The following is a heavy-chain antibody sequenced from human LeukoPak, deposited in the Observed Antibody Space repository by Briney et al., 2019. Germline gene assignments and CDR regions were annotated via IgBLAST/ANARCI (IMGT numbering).Heavy chain of an antibody. D-gene: IGHD6-19*01. CDR2: INHSGST. Sequence: PSETLSLTCAVYGGSFSGYYWSWIRQPPGKGLEWIGEINHSGSTNYNPSLKSRVTISVDTSKNQFSLKLSSVTAADTAVYYCARARKGSGWYRGTYYFDYWGQGTLVTVSS. J-gene: IGHJ4*02. CDR3: ARARKGSGWYRGTYYFDY. CDR1: GGSFSGYY. V-gene: IGHV4-34*01.